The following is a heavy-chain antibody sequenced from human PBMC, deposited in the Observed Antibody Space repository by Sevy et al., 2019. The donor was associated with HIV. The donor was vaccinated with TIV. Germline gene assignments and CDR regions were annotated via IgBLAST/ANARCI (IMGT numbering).Heavy chain of an antibody. D-gene: IGHD3-22*01. CDR2: ISPSGHAI. CDR1: GFIFSNYE. CDR3: ARDIDSSGYSYAFDL. J-gene: IGHJ3*01. V-gene: IGHV3-48*03. Sequence: VGSLRLSCKASGFIFSNYEMNWVRQAPGKGLEWVSYISPSGHAIYYADSVKGRFTVSRDNAKNSLYLQMNSLRGDDTALYYCARDIDSSGYSYAFDLWGQGTMVTVSS.